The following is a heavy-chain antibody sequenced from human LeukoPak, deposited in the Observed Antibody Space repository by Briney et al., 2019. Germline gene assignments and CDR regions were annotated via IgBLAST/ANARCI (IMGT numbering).Heavy chain of an antibody. Sequence: GASVKVSCKASGYTFTGYYMHWVRQAPGQGLEWMGWINPNSGGTNYAQKFQGRVTMTRDTSISTAYMELSRLRSDDTAVYYCARDAYYDILTGYYMVPWFDPWGQGTLVTVSS. J-gene: IGHJ5*02. CDR2: INPNSGGT. V-gene: IGHV1-2*02. CDR1: GYTFTGYY. CDR3: ARDAYYDILTGYYMVPWFDP. D-gene: IGHD3-9*01.